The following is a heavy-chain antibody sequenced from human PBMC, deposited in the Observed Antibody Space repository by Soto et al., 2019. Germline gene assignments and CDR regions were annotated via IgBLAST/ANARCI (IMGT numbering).Heavy chain of an antibody. CDR1: GGSFSGYY. CDR2: INHSGST. V-gene: IGHV4-34*01. D-gene: IGHD6-6*01. J-gene: IGHJ4*02. Sequence: TSETLSLTCAVYGGSFSGYYWSWIRQPPGKGLEWIGEINHSGSTNYNPSLKSRVTISVDTSKNQFSLKLSSVTAADTAVYYCAREAAARPGDYWGQGTLVTVSS. CDR3: AREAAARPGDY.